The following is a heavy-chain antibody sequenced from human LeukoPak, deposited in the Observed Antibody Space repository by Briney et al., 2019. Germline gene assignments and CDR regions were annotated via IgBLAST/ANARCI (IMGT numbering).Heavy chain of an antibody. V-gene: IGHV4-4*07. J-gene: IGHJ6*03. CDR2: IYTSGST. D-gene: IGHD3-3*01. Sequence: PSETLSLTCTVSGGSISSYYWSWIRQPAGKGLEWIGRIYTSGSTNYNPSLKSRVTMSVDTSKNQFSLKLSSVTATDTAVYYCAREAPITIFGVVRWDYYYYYYMDVWGKGTTVTVSS. CDR1: GGSISSYY. CDR3: AREAPITIFGVVRWDYYYYYYMDV.